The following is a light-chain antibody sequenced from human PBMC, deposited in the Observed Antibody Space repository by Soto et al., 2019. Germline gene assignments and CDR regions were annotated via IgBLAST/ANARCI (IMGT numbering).Light chain of an antibody. Sequence: EIVLTQSPGTLSLSPGERATLSCRASQSVSSSYLAWYQQKPGQAPRLLIYGASSRAPGIPDRFSGSRSATAFTLTISRLEPEDFAVYYCRQYGSSHPRTFGQGTKVEIK. CDR2: GAS. V-gene: IGKV3-20*01. J-gene: IGKJ1*01. CDR3: RQYGSSHPRT. CDR1: QSVSSSY.